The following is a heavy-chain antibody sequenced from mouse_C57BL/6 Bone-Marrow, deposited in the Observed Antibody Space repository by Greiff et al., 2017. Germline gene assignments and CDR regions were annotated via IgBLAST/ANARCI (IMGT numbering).Heavy chain of an antibody. V-gene: IGHV1-5*01. J-gene: IGHJ3*01. Sequence: VHVKQSGTVLARPGASVKMYCKTSGYTFTSYWMHWVKQRPGQGLEWIGALYPGNSDTSHTQKFKGKAKLTDVTSDSNAYMELSSLTYEDSAVYYCTRFYLLLRAAWFAGQGHGALVTASA. CDR2: LYPGNSDT. CDR3: TRFYLLLRAAWFAG. CDR1: GYTFTSYW. D-gene: IGHD1-1*01.